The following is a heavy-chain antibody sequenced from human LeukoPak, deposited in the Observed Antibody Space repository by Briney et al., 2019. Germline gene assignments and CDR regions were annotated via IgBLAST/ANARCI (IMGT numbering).Heavy chain of an antibody. Sequence: GASAKVSCKASGYTFSDYYIHWVRQAPGQGLEWMGWINPNSGGTNYAQKLQGRVTMTTDTSTSTAYMELRSLRSDDTAVYYCARDYGSDYWGQGTLVTVSS. V-gene: IGHV1-2*02. J-gene: IGHJ4*02. D-gene: IGHD4-17*01. CDR1: GYTFSDYY. CDR3: ARDYGSDY. CDR2: INPNSGGT.